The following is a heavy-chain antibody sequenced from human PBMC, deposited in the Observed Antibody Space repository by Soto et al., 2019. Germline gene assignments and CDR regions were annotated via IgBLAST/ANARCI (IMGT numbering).Heavy chain of an antibody. D-gene: IGHD3-10*01. CDR3: TRERGVVEGDY. CDR2: ISAHNGNT. CDR1: GYTFSTYG. V-gene: IGHV1-18*01. J-gene: IGHJ4*02. Sequence: QVQLVQSGAEVKKPGASVKVSCKASGYTFSTYGIIWVRQAPGQGLEWMGWISAHNGNTDYAHKVQGRVTMTTDTSTSTAYLELRSLISDDTAVYYCTRERGVVEGDYWGQGILVTVSS.